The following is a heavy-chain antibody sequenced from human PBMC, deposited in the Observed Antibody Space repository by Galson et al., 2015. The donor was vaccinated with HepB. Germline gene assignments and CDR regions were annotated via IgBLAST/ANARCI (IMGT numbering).Heavy chain of an antibody. CDR3: ARVGKWVESVVPAATNWFDP. CDR2: INPSGGNT. J-gene: IGHJ5*02. V-gene: IGHV1-46*01. Sequence: SVKVSCKASGYTFTSYYMHWVRQAPGQGLEWMGIINPSGGNTSYAQKFQGRVTMTRDTSTSTVYMELSSLRSEDTAVYYCARVGKWVESVVPAATNWFDPWGQGTLVTVSS. CDR1: GYTFTSYY. D-gene: IGHD2-2*01.